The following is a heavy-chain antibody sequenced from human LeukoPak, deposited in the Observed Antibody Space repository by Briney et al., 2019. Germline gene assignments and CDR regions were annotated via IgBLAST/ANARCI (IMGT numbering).Heavy chain of an antibody. CDR2: IHYSGNT. D-gene: IGHD3-3*01. V-gene: IGHV4-61*08. J-gene: IGHJ4*02. CDR3: ARVNTGGDFWSGYQDYYFDY. Sequence: SETLSLTCTVSGGPISSGGYYWSWIRQHPGKGLEWIGYIHYSGNTYYNPSLKSRVTISVDTSKNQFSLKLSSVTAADTAVYYCARVNTGGDFWSGYQDYYFDYWGQGTLVTVSS. CDR1: GGPISSGGYY.